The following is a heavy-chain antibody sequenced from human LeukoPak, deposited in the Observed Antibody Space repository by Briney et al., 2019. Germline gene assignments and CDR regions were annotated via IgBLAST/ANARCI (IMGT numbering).Heavy chain of an antibody. Sequence: SETLSLTCAVYGGSFSGYYWSWIRQPPGKGLEWIGEISHSGSTNYNPSLKSRVTISVDTSKNQFSLKLSSVTAADTAVYYCARGRGNIVLMVYAMRYFDYWGQGTLVTVSS. D-gene: IGHD2-8*01. V-gene: IGHV4-34*01. CDR1: GGSFSGYY. CDR3: ARGRGNIVLMVYAMRYFDY. CDR2: ISHSGST. J-gene: IGHJ4*02.